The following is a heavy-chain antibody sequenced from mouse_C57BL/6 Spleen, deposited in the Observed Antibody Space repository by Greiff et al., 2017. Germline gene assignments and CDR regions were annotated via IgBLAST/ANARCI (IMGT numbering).Heavy chain of an antibody. Sequence: EVQLQESGPVLVKPGASVKMSCKASGYTFTDYYMNWVKQSHGKSLEWIGVINPYNGGTSYNQKFKGKATLTVDKSSSTAYMELNSLTSEDSAVYYCARGDGSSHWYFDVWGTGTTVTVSS. CDR2: INPYNGGT. D-gene: IGHD1-1*01. V-gene: IGHV1-19*01. CDR1: GYTFTDYY. CDR3: ARGDGSSHWYFDV. J-gene: IGHJ1*03.